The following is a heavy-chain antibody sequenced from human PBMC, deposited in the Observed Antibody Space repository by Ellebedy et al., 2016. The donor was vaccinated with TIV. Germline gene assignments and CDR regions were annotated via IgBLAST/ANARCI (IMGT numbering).Heavy chain of an antibody. CDR3: ARSTTWKRKFDY. V-gene: IGHV1-46*01. Sequence: AASVKVSCKPSGYTFTSYYMHWVRHAPGQGLEWMGIINPSGGSTSYAQKFQGRVTMTRDTSTSTVYMELSSLRSEDTAVYYCARSTTWKRKFDYWGQGTLVTVSS. CDR2: INPSGGST. J-gene: IGHJ4*02. D-gene: IGHD1-1*01. CDR1: GYTFTSYY.